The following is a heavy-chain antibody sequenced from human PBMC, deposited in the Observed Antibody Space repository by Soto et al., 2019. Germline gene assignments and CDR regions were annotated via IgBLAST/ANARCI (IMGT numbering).Heavy chain of an antibody. D-gene: IGHD2-2*01. Sequence: GGSLRLSCAASGFSFSSYAMSWVRQAPGKGLEWVSGISGSGGSTYYADSVKGRFTISRDNSKNTLYLQMNSLRAEDTAVYYCAKGEVVAVYYYSTMDVWGQGTTVTVSS. CDR3: AKGEVVAVYYYSTMDV. V-gene: IGHV3-23*01. CDR1: GFSFSSYA. CDR2: ISGSGGST. J-gene: IGHJ6*02.